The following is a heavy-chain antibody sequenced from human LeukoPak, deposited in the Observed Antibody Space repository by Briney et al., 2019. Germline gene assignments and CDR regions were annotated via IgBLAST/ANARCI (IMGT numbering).Heavy chain of an antibody. CDR3: ARAPIGYCSGGSCYRYFDY. D-gene: IGHD2-15*01. CDR1: GGSISSYY. V-gene: IGHV4-59*01. J-gene: IGHJ4*02. CDR2: IYYSGST. Sequence: PSETLSLTCTVSGGSISSYYWSWIRQPPGKGLEWIGYIYYSGSTNYNPSLKSRVTISVDTSKNQFSLKLSSVTAADTAVYYCARAPIGYCSGGSCYRYFDYWGQGTLVTVSS.